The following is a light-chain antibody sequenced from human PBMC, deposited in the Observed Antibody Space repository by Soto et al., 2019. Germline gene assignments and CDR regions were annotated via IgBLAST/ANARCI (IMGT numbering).Light chain of an antibody. CDR2: DAS. V-gene: IGKV3-15*01. J-gene: IGKJ1*01. CDR3: QQYNNRPPWT. CDR1: QSVSSN. Sequence: EIVMTQSPATLSVFPGERATLSCRASQSVSSNLAWYQQKPGQAPSLLIYDASTRATGVPARFSGSGSGTEFTLPISSLQSEDFAVYYCQQYNNRPPWTFGQGTKVEIK.